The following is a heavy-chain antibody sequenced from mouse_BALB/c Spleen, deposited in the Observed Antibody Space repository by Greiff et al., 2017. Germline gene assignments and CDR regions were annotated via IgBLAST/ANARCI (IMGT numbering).Heavy chain of an antibody. CDR3: ARNYRYSAWFAY. Sequence: VQLQQSGAELAKPGASVKMSCKASGYTFTSYWMHWVKQRPGQGLEWIGYINPSTGYTEYNQKFKDKATLTADKSSSTAYMQLSSLTSEDSAVYYCARNYRYSAWFAYWGQGTLVTVSA. J-gene: IGHJ3*01. V-gene: IGHV1-7*01. CDR2: INPSTGYT. CDR1: GYTFTSYW. D-gene: IGHD2-14*01.